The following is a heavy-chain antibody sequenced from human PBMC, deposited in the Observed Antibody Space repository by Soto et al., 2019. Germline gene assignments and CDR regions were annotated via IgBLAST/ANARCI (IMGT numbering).Heavy chain of an antibody. J-gene: IGHJ4*02. CDR3: ARGLYDFWSGYDTPKYDY. D-gene: IGHD3-3*01. CDR1: GGSISSYY. Sequence: QVQLQESGPGLVKPSETLSLTCTVSGGSISSYYWSWIRQPPGKGLEWIGYIYYSGSTNYNPSLKSRVTTAVDTSKTQFSLKLRSVTAADTAVYYCARGLYDFWSGYDTPKYDYWGQGTLVTVSS. CDR2: IYYSGST. V-gene: IGHV4-59*01.